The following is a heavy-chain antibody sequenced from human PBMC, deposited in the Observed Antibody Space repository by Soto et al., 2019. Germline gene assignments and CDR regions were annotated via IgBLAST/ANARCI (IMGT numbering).Heavy chain of an antibody. D-gene: IGHD1-20*01. V-gene: IGHV1-69*13. CDR2: IIPIFGTA. J-gene: IGHJ4*02. CDR1: GGTFSSYA. CDR3: ARERATYNWNPTAHFDY. Sequence: ASVKVSCKASGGTFSSYAISWVRQAPGQGLEWMGGIIPIFGTANYAQKFQGRVTITADESTSTAYMELSSLRSEDTAVYYCARERATYNWNPTAHFDYWGQGTLVTVSS.